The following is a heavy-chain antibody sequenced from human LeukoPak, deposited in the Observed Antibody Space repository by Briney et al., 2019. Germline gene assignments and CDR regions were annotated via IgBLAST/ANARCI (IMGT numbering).Heavy chain of an antibody. D-gene: IGHD6-13*01. V-gene: IGHV3-30-3*01. J-gene: IGHJ4*02. CDR2: ISYDGSNK. CDR1: GFTFSSYA. Sequence: GRSLRLSCAASGFTFSSYAMHWVRQAPGKGLEWVAVISYDGSNKYYADSVKGRFTISRDNSKNTLYLQMNSLRAEDTAVYYCASPGRIAAAGTFDYWGQGTLVTVSS. CDR3: ASPGRIAAAGTFDY.